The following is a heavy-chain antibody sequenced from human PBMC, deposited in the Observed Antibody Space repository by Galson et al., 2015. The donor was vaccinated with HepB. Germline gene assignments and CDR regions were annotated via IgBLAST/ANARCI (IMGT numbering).Heavy chain of an antibody. CDR1: GYTFTGYY. D-gene: IGHD3-22*01. V-gene: IGHV1-2*02. CDR3: ARVGRYYDSSGRLDY. J-gene: IGHJ4*02. Sequence: SVKVSCKASGYTFTGYYMHWVRQAPGQGLEWMGWINPNSGGTNYAQKFQGRVTMTRDTSISTAYMELSRLRSDDTAVYYCARVGRYYDSSGRLDYWGQGTLVTVSS. CDR2: INPNSGGT.